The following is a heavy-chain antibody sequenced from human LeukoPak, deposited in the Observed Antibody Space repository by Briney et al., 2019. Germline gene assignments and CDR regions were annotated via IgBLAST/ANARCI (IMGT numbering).Heavy chain of an antibody. V-gene: IGHV3-23*01. Sequence: GASLRLSCAPSRFTFTIYAMSWVRQAPGEGREWVSAISGSGGITYYADSVKSRFTISRDNSKNTLYLQMNSLRAEDTAVYYCAKGDYYDSSGSSYNYYYGMDVWGQGTTVTVSS. J-gene: IGHJ6*02. CDR1: RFTFTIYA. CDR2: ISGSGGIT. D-gene: IGHD3-22*01. CDR3: AKGDYYDSSGSSYNYYYGMDV.